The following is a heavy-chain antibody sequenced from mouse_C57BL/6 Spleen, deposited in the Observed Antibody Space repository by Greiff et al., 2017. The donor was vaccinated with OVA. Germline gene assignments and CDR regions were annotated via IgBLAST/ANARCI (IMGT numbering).Heavy chain of an antibody. CDR1: GYTFTSYW. V-gene: IGHV1-61*01. J-gene: IGHJ3*01. CDR2: IYPSDSET. D-gene: IGHD2-14*01. CDR3: AREGYDGTAWFAY. Sequence: QVQLQQPGAELVRPGSSVKLSCKASGYTFTSYWMDWVKQRPGQGLEWIGNIYPSDSETHYNQKFKDKATLTVDKSSSTAYMQLSSLTSEDSAVYDGAREGYDGTAWFAYWGQGTLVTVSA.